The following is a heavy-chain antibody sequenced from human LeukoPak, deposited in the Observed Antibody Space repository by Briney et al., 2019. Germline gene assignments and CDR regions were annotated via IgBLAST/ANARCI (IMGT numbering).Heavy chain of an antibody. D-gene: IGHD6-25*01. CDR1: GFTFSDYY. Sequence: PGGSLRLSCAASGFTFSDYYMSWIRQAPGKGLEWVSYISSSGSTIYYADSVKGRFTISRDNAKNSLYLQMNSLRAEDTAVYYCASPGAADERFNWSDPWGQGTLATVSS. J-gene: IGHJ5*02. CDR2: ISSSGSTI. V-gene: IGHV3-11*01. CDR3: ASPGAADERFNWSDP.